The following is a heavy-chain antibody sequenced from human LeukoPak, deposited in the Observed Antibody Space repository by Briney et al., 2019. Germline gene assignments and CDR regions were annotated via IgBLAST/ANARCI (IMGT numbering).Heavy chain of an antibody. Sequence: HPGGSLRLSCAASGFTFSSYWMSWVRQAPGKGLEWVANIKQDGSEKYYVDSVKGRFTISRDNAKNSLYLQMNSLRAEDTAVYYCARGGTVSKVTMIVVVTPSFDYWGQGTLVTVSS. CDR3: ARGGTVSKVTMIVVVTPSFDY. J-gene: IGHJ4*02. CDR2: IKQDGSEK. V-gene: IGHV3-7*01. D-gene: IGHD3-22*01. CDR1: GFTFSSYW.